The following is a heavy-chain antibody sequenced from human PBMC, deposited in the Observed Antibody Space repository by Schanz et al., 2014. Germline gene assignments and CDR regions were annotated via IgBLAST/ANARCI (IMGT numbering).Heavy chain of an antibody. D-gene: IGHD1-1*01. CDR2: IKEDGSVK. CDR3: VRDRRNADLDY. V-gene: IGHV3-7*01. Sequence: EVQLLESGGGLVQPGGSLRLSCAASGFTFSSYAMSWVRQAPGKGLEWVANIKEDGSVKDYVDSVKGRFTISRDNAKNTLYLQMNTLRAEDTAVYYCVRDRRNADLDYWGQGTLVTVSS. J-gene: IGHJ4*02. CDR1: GFTFSSYA.